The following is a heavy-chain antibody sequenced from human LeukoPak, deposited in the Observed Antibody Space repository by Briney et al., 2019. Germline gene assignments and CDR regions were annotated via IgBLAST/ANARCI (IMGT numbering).Heavy chain of an antibody. J-gene: IGHJ4*02. Sequence: PGGSLRLSCAASGFTFSDYYMSWVRQAPGKGLEWVSAISGRGTSTYYADSVKGRLTISRDNSKNTLYLQMNSLRAEDTAVYYCAKDQYSSSWTALLFDYWGQGTLVTVSS. CDR1: GFTFSDYY. V-gene: IGHV3-23*01. CDR2: ISGRGTST. D-gene: IGHD6-13*01. CDR3: AKDQYSSSWTALLFDY.